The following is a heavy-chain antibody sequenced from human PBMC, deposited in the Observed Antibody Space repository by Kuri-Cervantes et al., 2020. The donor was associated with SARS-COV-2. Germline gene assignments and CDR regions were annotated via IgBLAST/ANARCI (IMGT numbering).Heavy chain of an antibody. CDR1: GFTFSSYS. CDR2: INPSGGST. J-gene: IGHJ6*02. Sequence: GESLKISCAASGFTFSSYSMNWVRQAPGQGLEWMGIINPSGGSTSYAQKFQGRVTMTRDTSTSTVYMELSSLRSEDTAVYYCARDLTVTLSYYYYYGMDVWGQGTTVTVSS. V-gene: IGHV1-46*01. CDR3: ARDLTVTLSYYYYYGMDV. D-gene: IGHD4-11*01.